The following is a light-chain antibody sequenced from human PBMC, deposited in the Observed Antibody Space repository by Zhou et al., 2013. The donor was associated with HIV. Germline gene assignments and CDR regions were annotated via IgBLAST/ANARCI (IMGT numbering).Light chain of an antibody. J-gene: IGKJ4*01. CDR2: GAS. CDR3: QQRSNWPT. CDR1: QSVSASY. V-gene: IGKV3D-20*02. Sequence: EIVMTQSPATVSVSPGERVTLSCRASQSVSASYLAWYQQKPGQAPRLLIYGASSRASGISDRFSGSGSGTDFTLTISSLEPEDFAVYYCQQRSNWPTFGGGTKVEIK.